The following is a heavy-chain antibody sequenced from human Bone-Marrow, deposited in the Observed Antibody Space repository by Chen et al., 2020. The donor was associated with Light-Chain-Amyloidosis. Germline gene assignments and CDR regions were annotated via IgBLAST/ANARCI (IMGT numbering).Heavy chain of an antibody. J-gene: IGHJ4*02. D-gene: IGHD6-13*01. CDR3: AGGPIAAAFVGYFDY. V-gene: IGHV3-48*03. Sequence: EVQLVESGGGLVQPGGSLRLSCAASGFTFSSYEMNWVRQAPGKGLEWVSYISSSGSTIYYADSVKGRFTISRDNAKNSLYLQMNSLRAEDTAVYYCAGGPIAAAFVGYFDYWGQGTLVTVSS. CDR1: GFTFSSYE. CDR2: ISSSGSTI.